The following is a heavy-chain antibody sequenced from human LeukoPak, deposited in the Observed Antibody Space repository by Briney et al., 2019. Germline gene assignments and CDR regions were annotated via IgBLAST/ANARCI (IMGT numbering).Heavy chain of an antibody. CDR3: ASLSLGHY. Sequence: PGGSLRLSCAASGFTFSSYTMGWVRQAPGKGLEWVSTITTSDGNTYYADSVKGRFTVSRDNSKNTLSLQMNSLRAEDTAVYYCASLSLGHYWGQGTLVTVSS. D-gene: IGHD6-6*01. CDR2: ITTSDGNT. V-gene: IGHV3-23*01. J-gene: IGHJ4*02. CDR1: GFTFSSYT.